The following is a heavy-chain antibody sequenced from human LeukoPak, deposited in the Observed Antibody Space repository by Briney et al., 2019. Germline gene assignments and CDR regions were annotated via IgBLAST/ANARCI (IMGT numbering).Heavy chain of an antibody. D-gene: IGHD6-19*01. J-gene: IGHJ6*03. CDR1: GFTFSSYA. CDR2: ISYDGSNK. Sequence: GGSLRLSCAASGFTFSSYAMHWVRQAPGKGLEWVAVISYDGSNKYYADSVKGRFTISRDNSKNTLYLQMNSLRAEDTAVYYCARDPRQWPSDHYMDVWGKGTTVTVSS. CDR3: ARDPRQWPSDHYMDV. V-gene: IGHV3-30*04.